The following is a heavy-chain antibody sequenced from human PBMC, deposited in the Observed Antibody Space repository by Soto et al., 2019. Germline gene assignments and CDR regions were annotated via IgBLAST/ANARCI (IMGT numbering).Heavy chain of an antibody. CDR2: IWYDGSNK. D-gene: IGHD6-13*01. CDR1: GFTFSSYG. Sequence: QVQLVESGGGVVQPGRSLRLSCAASGFTFSSYGMHWVRQAPGKGLEWVAVIWYDGSNKNYADSVKGRFTISRDNAKNKLYLQMNSLRAEDTAVYFCVREEQQLEQRMDYWGQGTLVTVSS. V-gene: IGHV3-33*01. J-gene: IGHJ4*02. CDR3: VREEQQLEQRMDY.